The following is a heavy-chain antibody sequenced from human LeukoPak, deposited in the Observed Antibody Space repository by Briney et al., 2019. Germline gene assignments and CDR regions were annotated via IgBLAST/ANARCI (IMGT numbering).Heavy chain of an antibody. CDR2: IWSGGSNK. J-gene: IGHJ4*02. V-gene: IGHV3-33*01. CDR3: ARAPVAASYYFDY. Sequence: PGGSLRLSCAASGFTFSSYVMHWVRQAPGKGLEWVAVIWSGGSNKYYADSVKGRFAISRDNSKNTLYLQMNTLRVEDTAVYYCARAPVAASYYFDYWGQGTLVTVSS. CDR1: GFTFSSYV. D-gene: IGHD6-19*01.